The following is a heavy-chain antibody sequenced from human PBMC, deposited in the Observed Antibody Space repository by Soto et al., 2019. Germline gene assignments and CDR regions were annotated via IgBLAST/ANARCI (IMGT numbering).Heavy chain of an antibody. Sequence: GGPLRLSCVVSVLTFTDAWMSWVRQAPGKGLEWVGRMKDIRAGGTTDYCAPVKGRFTISRDDLKNTLYLQMDSLKTEDTAVYYCTTVTHAPVGGQGTTVTVSS. D-gene: IGHD2-2*01. CDR3: TTVTHAPV. CDR2: MKDIRAGGTT. V-gene: IGHV3-15*01. J-gene: IGHJ6*02. CDR1: VLTFTDAW.